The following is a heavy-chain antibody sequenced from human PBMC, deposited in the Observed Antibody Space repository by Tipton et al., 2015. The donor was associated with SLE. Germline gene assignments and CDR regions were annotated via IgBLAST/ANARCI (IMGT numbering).Heavy chain of an antibody. CDR1: GGSISSSSYY. Sequence: TLSLTCTVSGGSISSSSYYWNWVRQPAGKGLEWIGRIYTGGFTYYNPSLESRVTISMDTSKNQFSLKLTSVTAADTAVYYCARVLDVLDYWGQGTLVTVSS. V-gene: IGHV4-61*02. CDR3: ARVLDVLDY. J-gene: IGHJ4*02. CDR2: IYTGGFT. D-gene: IGHD1-1*01.